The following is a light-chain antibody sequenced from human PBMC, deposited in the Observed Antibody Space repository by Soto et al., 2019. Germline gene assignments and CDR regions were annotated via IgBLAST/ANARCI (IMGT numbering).Light chain of an antibody. CDR2: AAS. V-gene: IGKV1-39*01. J-gene: IGKJ1*01. Sequence: DIQMTRSPSSLSASVGDRVTITCRASQSISSYLNWYQQKPGKAPKFLIYAASSLQSGVPSRFSGSGSGTDFTLTISSLQPEDFATYYCQQSYRTPRTFGQGTKVEIK. CDR1: QSISSY. CDR3: QQSYRTPRT.